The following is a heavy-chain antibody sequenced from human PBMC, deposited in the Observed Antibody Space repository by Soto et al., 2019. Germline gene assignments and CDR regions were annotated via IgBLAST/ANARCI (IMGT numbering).Heavy chain of an antibody. V-gene: IGHV4-59*01. CDR1: GGSMTGYY. CDR2: VYYSGST. J-gene: IGHJ5*02. D-gene: IGHD5-12*01. CDR3: ARSTISVSYANWFDP. Sequence: PSETLSLTCTGSGGSMTGYYWSWIRQSPGKGLEWIGYVYYSGSTHYSPSLNSRVTISVETSKNQFSLHLTSVTAADTARYYCARSTISVSYANWFDPWGQGIQVTVSS.